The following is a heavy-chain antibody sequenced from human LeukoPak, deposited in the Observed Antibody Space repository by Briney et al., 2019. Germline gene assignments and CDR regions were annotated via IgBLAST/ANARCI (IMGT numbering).Heavy chain of an antibody. Sequence: SETLSLTCTVSGGSISSYYWSWIRQPPGKGLEWIGYIYYSGSTNYNPSLKSRVTISVDTSKNQFSLKLSSVTAADTAVYYCARRRITRGYYYGMDVWGQGTTVTVSS. D-gene: IGHD5-24*01. V-gene: IGHV4-59*08. CDR3: ARRRITRGYYYGMDV. CDR1: GGSISSYY. CDR2: IYYSGST. J-gene: IGHJ6*02.